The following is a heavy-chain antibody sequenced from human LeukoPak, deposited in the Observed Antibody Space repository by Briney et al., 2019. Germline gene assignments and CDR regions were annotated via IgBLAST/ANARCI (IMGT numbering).Heavy chain of an antibody. J-gene: IGHJ4*02. Sequence: GGSLRLSCAASGFSVTYYSMHWLRQAPGKALEWVAFIQYDGSEKFYADSVKGRFTISRDNSKNTLYVQMNSLRAEDTAVYYCTTGGGGDTMYAMGNWGQGTLVTVSS. CDR3: TTGGGGDTMYAMGN. CDR2: IQYDGSEK. CDR1: GFSVTYYS. D-gene: IGHD2-8*01. V-gene: IGHV3-30*02.